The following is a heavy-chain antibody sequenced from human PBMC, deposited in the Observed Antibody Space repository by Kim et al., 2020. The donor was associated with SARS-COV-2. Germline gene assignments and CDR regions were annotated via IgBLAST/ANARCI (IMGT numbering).Heavy chain of an antibody. CDR3: ARGREVVFGSVDV. J-gene: IGHJ6*02. CDR2: IYYSGKK. V-gene: IGHV4-59*13. D-gene: IGHD2-8*02. CDR1: GGSISSYL. Sequence: SETLSLTCSLSGGSISSYLWTWIRQPPGKGLEWIGYIYYSGKKNYNPSLASRVTMSVDSSKNQFSLKLRSVTTADTAVYYCARGREVVFGSVDVWGPGTTVSVSS.